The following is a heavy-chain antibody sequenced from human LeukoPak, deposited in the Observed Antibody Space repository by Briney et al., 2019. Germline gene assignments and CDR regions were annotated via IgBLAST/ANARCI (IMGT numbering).Heavy chain of an antibody. D-gene: IGHD5-24*01. CDR2: MNPNSGNT. CDR1: GYTFTSYD. J-gene: IGHJ4*02. V-gene: IGHV1-8*01. Sequence: ASVKVSCKASGYTFTSYDINWVRQATGQGLERMGWMNPNSGNTGYAQKFQGRVTMTRNTSISTAYMELSSLRSEDTAVYYCARSEMATTPIDYWGQGTLVTVSS. CDR3: ARSEMATTPIDY.